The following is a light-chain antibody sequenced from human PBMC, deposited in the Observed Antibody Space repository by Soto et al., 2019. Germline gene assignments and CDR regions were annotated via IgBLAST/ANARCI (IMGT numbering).Light chain of an antibody. CDR3: KQSYSSPPT. J-gene: IGKJ1*01. V-gene: IGKV1-5*01. Sequence: DIQMTQSPSTLPASVGDRVTITCRASQSISNWLAWYQQKPGTAPKVLIYHAYNLQSGVQSRFSGSGSGTEFTLTIRGLQADDFATYYCKQSYSSPPTFGQGTKVDIK. CDR2: HAY. CDR1: QSISNW.